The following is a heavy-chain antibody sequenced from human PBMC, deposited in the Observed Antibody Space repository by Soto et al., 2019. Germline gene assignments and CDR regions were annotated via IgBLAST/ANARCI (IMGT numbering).Heavy chain of an antibody. J-gene: IGHJ4*02. CDR1: GYSFTTYW. D-gene: IGHD3-22*01. CDR2: IYPGDSDT. CDR3: ASPGKYSSSGYDY. V-gene: IGHV5-51*01. Sequence: LGESLKISCKGSGYSFTTYWIAWVRQMPGKGLEWMGIIYPGDSDTRYSPSFQGQVTISADKSISTAYLQWNSLKASDTAMYYCASPGKYSSSGYDYWGQGNLVTVSS.